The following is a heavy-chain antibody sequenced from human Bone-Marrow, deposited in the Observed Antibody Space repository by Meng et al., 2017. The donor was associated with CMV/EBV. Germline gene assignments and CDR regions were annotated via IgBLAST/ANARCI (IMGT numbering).Heavy chain of an antibody. CDR1: GFTFDDYA. CDR2: ISWNSGSI. CDR3: ATSPITMVRGVILNY. J-gene: IGHJ4*02. D-gene: IGHD3-10*01. V-gene: IGHV3-9*01. Sequence: SLKISCAASGFTFDDYAMHWVRQAPGKGLEWVSGISWNSGSIGYADSVKGRFTISRDNAKNTLYLQMNSLRAEDTALYYCATSPITMVRGVILNYWGQGTLVTVSS.